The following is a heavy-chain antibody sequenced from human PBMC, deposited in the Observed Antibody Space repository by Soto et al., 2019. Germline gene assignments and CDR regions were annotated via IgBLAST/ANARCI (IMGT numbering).Heavy chain of an antibody. J-gene: IGHJ4*01. CDR1: GFTFNSYA. D-gene: IGHD2-2*01. CDR3: VRKYPGTRPFDY. CDR2: IGTDGNT. V-gene: IGHV3-23*01. Sequence: GGSLRLSCAASGFTFNSYAMNWVRQAPGKGPAWVSAIGTDGNTYYANSVKGRFTISRDNSRTTLYLQMNSLRVEDTALYYCVRKYPGTRPFDYWGQGTLVTVSS.